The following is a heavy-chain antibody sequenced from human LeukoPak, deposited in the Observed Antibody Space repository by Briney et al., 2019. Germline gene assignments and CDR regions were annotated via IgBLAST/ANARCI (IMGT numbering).Heavy chain of an antibody. CDR2: ISQSGCST. D-gene: IGHD2/OR15-2a*01. CDR1: GFTFSSYS. CDR3: ANSFQTYYFDY. Sequence: GGSLRLSCAASGFTFSSYSMSWVRQAPGKGLEWVSTISQSGCSTYYADSVKGRFTISRDNTKNTLYLQMNSLRAEDTAVYYCANSFQTYYFDYWGQGTLVTVSS. J-gene: IGHJ4*02. V-gene: IGHV3-23*01.